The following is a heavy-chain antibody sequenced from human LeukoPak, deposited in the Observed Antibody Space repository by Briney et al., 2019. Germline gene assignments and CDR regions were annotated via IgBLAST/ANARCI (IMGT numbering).Heavy chain of an antibody. CDR1: GFTFSSYG. CDR2: ISYDGSNK. V-gene: IGHV3-30*18. CDR3: AKEKGEVKRLKMGFDY. J-gene: IGHJ4*02. Sequence: GGSLRLSCAASGFTFSSYGMHWVRQAPGKGLEWVAVISYDGSNKYYADSVKGRFTISRDNSKNTQHLQMDSLRAEDTAVYYCAKEKGEVKRLKMGFDYWGQGTLVTVSS. D-gene: IGHD5-12*01.